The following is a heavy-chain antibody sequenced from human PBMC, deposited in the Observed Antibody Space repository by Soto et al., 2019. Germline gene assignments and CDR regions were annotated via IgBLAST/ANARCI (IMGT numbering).Heavy chain of an antibody. V-gene: IGHV3-23*01. Sequence: EVQLLESGGGLVQPGGSLRLSCTASGFTFSNHAMTWVRQAPGKGLECVAAISGGGGSTYYVDSVKGRFTIFRDNSKNTLALNMTGLSVEDTGISYCADRDRRVSSYWGQGTLVTVSS. CDR2: ISGGGGST. D-gene: IGHD2-15*01. CDR3: ADRDRRVSSY. CDR1: GFTFSNHA. J-gene: IGHJ4*02.